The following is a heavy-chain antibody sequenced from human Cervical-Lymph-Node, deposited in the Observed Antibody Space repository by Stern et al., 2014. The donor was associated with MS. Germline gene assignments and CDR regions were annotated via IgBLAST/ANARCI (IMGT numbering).Heavy chain of an antibody. J-gene: IGHJ4*02. CDR3: SRLSYAYGGNFDY. Sequence: QVTLRESGPTLVKPTQTLTLTCTLSGFSLSARGVGAGWIRQPPGKAPDCLALIYWDDDERYSPSLRSRVTITKDTSKNRVVLTMTNMDRVDTATYFCSRLSYAYGGNFDYWGQGTLVTVSS. D-gene: IGHD4-23*01. CDR2: IYWDDDE. V-gene: IGHV2-5*02. CDR1: GFSLSARGVG.